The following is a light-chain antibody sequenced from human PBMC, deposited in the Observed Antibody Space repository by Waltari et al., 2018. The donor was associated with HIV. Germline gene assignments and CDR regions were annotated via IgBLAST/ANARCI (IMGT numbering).Light chain of an antibody. CDR3: TSYGGSNNVL. CDR2: EVS. Sequence: QYTLTQPPSASGSPGQSVTISCTGTSSDVGAYKYVSWYQQHPGKAPKLVICEVSKRPSGVPDRFSGSKSGNTASLTVSGLQAEDEADYYCTSYGGSNNVLFGGGTKLTVL. V-gene: IGLV2-8*01. J-gene: IGLJ2*01. CDR1: SSDVGAYKY.